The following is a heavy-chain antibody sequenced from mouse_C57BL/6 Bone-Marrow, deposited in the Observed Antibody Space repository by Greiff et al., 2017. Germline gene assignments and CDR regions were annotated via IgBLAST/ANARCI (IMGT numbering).Heavy chain of an antibody. CDR1: GYTFTSYW. CDR2: IDPSDSYT. J-gene: IGHJ1*03. CDR3: ARALYYFGYFDV. V-gene: IGHV1-50*01. Sequence: QVHLKQPGAELVKPGASVKLSCTASGYTFTSYWMQWVKQRPGQGLEWIGEIDPSDSYTNYNQKFKGKATLTVDTSSSTAYMQLSSLTSEDSAVYYCARALYYFGYFDVGGTGTTVTVSS. D-gene: IGHD1-1*01.